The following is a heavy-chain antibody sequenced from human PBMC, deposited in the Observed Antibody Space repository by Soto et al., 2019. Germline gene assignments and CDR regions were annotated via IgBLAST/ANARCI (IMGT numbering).Heavy chain of an antibody. CDR1: GYTFTSYG. D-gene: IGHD2-8*01. V-gene: IGHV1-18*01. J-gene: IGHJ6*02. CDR3: AGGGEFCANSVWSFYGMDV. CDR2: SSAYNGNT. Sequence: QVQLVQSGAEVKKPGASVKVSCKASGYTFTSYGISCVRQSPGQGHEWRGWSSAYNGNTNYAQKFQGRVTITTDTTTSTAYMKLKSAISNYASVYNCAGGGEFCANSVWSFYGMDVWGQGTTVTVSS.